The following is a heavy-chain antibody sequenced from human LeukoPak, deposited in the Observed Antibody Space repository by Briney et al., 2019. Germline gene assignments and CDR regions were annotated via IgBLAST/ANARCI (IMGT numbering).Heavy chain of an antibody. J-gene: IGHJ4*02. V-gene: IGHV4-30-4*08. CDR2: IYYSGST. CDR3: ARGDEGLLWFGELCFDY. D-gene: IGHD3-10*01. Sequence: SETLSLTCTVSGGSISSGDYYWSWIRQPPGKGLEWIGYIYYSGSTYYYPSLKSRVTISVDTSKNQFSLKLSSVTAADTAVYYCARGDEGLLWFGELCFDYWGQGTLVTVSS. CDR1: GGSISSGDYY.